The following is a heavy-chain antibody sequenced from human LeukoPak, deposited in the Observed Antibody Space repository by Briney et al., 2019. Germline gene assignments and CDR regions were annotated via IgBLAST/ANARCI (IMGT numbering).Heavy chain of an antibody. V-gene: IGHV3-23*01. D-gene: IGHD2-15*01. J-gene: IGHJ3*02. CDR2: ISGNGDST. CDR3: ALYCSGGSCYSMGGAFDI. CDR1: GFTFRRYD. Sequence: GRSLRLSCAASGFTFRRYDMRWVRQAPGKGLEWVSAISGNGDSTYYVDSVKGRFTISRDNSKNTLYLQMNSLRAEDTAVYYCALYCSGGSCYSMGGAFDIWGQGTVVTVSS.